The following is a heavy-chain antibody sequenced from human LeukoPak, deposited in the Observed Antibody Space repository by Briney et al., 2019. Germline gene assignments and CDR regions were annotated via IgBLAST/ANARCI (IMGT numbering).Heavy chain of an antibody. Sequence: ASVKVSCKASGYTFTSYYMHWVRQAPGQGLEWMGIINPSGGSTSYVQKFQGRVTMTRDTSTSTVYMELSSLRSEDTAVYYCARESYGSGSYSAARVYYFDYWGQGTLVTVSS. J-gene: IGHJ4*02. CDR3: ARESYGSGSYSAARVYYFDY. CDR2: INPSGGST. D-gene: IGHD3-10*01. V-gene: IGHV1-46*01. CDR1: GYTFTSYY.